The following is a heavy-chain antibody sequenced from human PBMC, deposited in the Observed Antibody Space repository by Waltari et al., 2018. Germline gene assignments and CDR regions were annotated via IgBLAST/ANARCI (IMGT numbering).Heavy chain of an antibody. J-gene: IGHJ4*02. Sequence: QAQLVQSGAEVKKPGSSVKVSCKASGGDLSSYVVNWVRQAPGQGLEWMGAIIPIFGTTHTAERFQGRLTITADDSTSTVYMELSSLRREDTAVYYCARSGNSAGLSLVYWGQGTLVTVSS. D-gene: IGHD2-8*01. CDR2: IIPIFGTT. CDR3: ARSGNSAGLSLVY. V-gene: IGHV1-69*01. CDR1: GGDLSSYV.